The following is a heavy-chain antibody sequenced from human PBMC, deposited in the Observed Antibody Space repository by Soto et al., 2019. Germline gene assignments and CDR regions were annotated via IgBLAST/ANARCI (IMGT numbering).Heavy chain of an antibody. CDR3: ASDMSTT. CDR2: MNPNSGHT. Sequence: QVQLVQSGAEVKKPGASVKVSCKASGYTFTNHDINWRRQATGQGLEWMGWMNPNSGHTNYAQKFQGRVTMTRDTSISTAYMELTSLRSEDTAIYYCASDMSTTWGQGTLVTVSS. CDR1: GYTFTNHD. J-gene: IGHJ5*02. V-gene: IGHV1-8*01. D-gene: IGHD2-2*01.